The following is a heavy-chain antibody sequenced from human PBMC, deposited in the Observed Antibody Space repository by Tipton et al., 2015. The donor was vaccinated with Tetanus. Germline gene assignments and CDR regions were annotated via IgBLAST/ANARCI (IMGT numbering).Heavy chain of an antibody. D-gene: IGHD1-1*01. V-gene: IGHV4-39*01. J-gene: IGHJ5*02. CDR3: AQTADNWFDP. CDR2: AYYSGST. CDR1: GGSISSSSYY. Sequence: LRLSCTVSGGSISSSSYYWGWIRQPPGKGLEWIGSAYYSGSTYYNPSLKSRVTISVDTSKNQFSLELSSVTAADTAVYFCAQTADNWFDPWGQGTLVTVSS.